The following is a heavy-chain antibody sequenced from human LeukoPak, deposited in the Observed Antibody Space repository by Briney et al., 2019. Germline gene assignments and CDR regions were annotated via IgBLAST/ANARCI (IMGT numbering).Heavy chain of an antibody. CDR2: IYTSGST. J-gene: IGHJ4*02. CDR3: ARDDLWSGYPMSFDY. CDR1: GGSISSYY. V-gene: IGHV4-4*07. D-gene: IGHD3-3*01. Sequence: NPSETLSLTCTVSGGSISSYYWSWIRQPAGKGLEWIGRIYTSGSTNYNPSLKSRVTMSVDTSKNQFSLKLSSVTAADTAVYYCARDDLWSGYPMSFDYWGQGTLVTVSS.